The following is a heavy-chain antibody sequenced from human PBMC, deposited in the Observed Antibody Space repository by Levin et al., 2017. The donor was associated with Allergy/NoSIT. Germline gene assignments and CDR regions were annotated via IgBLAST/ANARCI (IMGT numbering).Heavy chain of an antibody. D-gene: IGHD4/OR15-4a*01. CDR2: ISYDGSKE. V-gene: IGHV3-30*18. J-gene: IGHJ4*02. CDR3: AKDPHWGMVPSYFDS. CDR1: GFRFSSFG. Sequence: HAGGSLRLSCAVSGFRFSSFGMNWVRQPPGKGLEWVAVISYDGSKEYYADSVMGRFTISRDNSKNTLFLQMSSLRVEDTGIYFCAKDPHWGMVPSYFDSWGQGALVTVSS.